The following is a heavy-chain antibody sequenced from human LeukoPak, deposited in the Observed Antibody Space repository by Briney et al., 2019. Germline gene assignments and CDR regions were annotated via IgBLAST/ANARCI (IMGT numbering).Heavy chain of an antibody. V-gene: IGHV3-74*01. J-gene: IGHJ4*02. D-gene: IGHD1-26*01. Sequence: GGSLRLSCAASGFTFSSYWMHWVRQAPGKGLVWVSRIASDGSTVYAESVKGRFTISRDNAKDTVYLQMNSLRVEDTAVYYCIGSGGWPGYWGQGTLVTVSS. CDR1: GFTFSSYW. CDR3: IGSGGWPGY. CDR2: IASDGST.